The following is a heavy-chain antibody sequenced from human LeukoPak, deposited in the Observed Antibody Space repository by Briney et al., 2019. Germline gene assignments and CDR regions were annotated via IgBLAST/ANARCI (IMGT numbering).Heavy chain of an antibody. D-gene: IGHD6-19*01. CDR3: ARDRFRGGAVAGYFDY. CDR2: ISGSGGST. Sequence: PGGSLRLSCAASGFTFSSYAMSWVRQAPGKGLEWVSAISGSGGSTYYADSEKGRFTISRDNSKNTLYLQMNSLRAEDKAVYYCARDRFRGGAVAGYFDYWGQGALVTVSS. CDR1: GFTFSSYA. J-gene: IGHJ4*02. V-gene: IGHV3-23*01.